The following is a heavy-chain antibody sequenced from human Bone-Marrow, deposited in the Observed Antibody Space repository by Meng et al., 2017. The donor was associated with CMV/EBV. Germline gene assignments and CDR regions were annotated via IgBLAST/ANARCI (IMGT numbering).Heavy chain of an antibody. CDR2: INPNSGGT. J-gene: IGHJ5*02. V-gene: IGHV1-2*02. D-gene: IGHD2-2*01. Sequence: ASVKVSCKASGYTFTGYYMHWVRQAPGQGLEWIGWINPNSGGTNYAQKFQGRVTMTRDTSISTAYREMGRLRSDNTTVYYCARGGCSSTNCSPEWFDPWGQGTLVTVSS. CDR3: ARGGCSSTNCSPEWFDP. CDR1: GYTFTGYY.